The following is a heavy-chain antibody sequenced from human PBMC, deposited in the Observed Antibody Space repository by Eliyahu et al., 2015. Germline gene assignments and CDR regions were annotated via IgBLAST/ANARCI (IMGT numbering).Heavy chain of an antibody. V-gene: IGHV3-15*01. J-gene: IGHJ4*02. D-gene: IGHD4-23*01. CDR2: IKSKTDGGTT. CDR1: GFXFXNAW. Sequence: EVQLVESGGGLVKPGGSLRLSCAASGFXFXNAWMSWVRQAPGKGLEWVGRIKSKTDGGTTDYAAPVKGRFTISRDDSKNTLYLQMNSLKTEDTAVYYCTTDYGGNSVGFDYWGQGTLVTVSS. CDR3: TTDYGGNSVGFDY.